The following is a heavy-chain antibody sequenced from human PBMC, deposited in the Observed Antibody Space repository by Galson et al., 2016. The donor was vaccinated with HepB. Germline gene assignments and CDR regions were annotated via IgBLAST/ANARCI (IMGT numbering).Heavy chain of an antibody. D-gene: IGHD6-13*01. CDR1: GGSISTSSYY. CDR3: ARPRGIAAPDYHGMDV. V-gene: IGHV4-39*01. Sequence: SETLSLTCTVSGGSISTSSYYWGWIRQPPGKGLEWIGNIYYSGSAYYNPSLKSRVTMSVDTSKNQFPLKVRSVTAADTAVYYCARPRGIAAPDYHGMDVWGQGTTVTVSS. CDR2: IYYSGSA. J-gene: IGHJ6*02.